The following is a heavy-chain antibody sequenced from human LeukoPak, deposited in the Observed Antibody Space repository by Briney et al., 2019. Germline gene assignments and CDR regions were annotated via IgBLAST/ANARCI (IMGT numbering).Heavy chain of an antibody. J-gene: IGHJ4*02. CDR3: ARDNRAGYCSGGSCFYGGDY. D-gene: IGHD2-15*01. Sequence: GASVKVSCKASGGTFSSYAISWVRQAPGQGLEWMGRIIPIFGTANYAQKFQGRVTITTDESTSTAYMELSSLRSEDTAVYYCARDNRAGYCSGGSCFYGGDYWGQGTLVTVSS. CDR1: GGTFSSYA. CDR2: IIPIFGTA. V-gene: IGHV1-69*05.